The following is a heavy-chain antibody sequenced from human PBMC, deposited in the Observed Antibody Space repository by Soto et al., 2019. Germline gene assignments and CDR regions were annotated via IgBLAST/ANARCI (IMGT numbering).Heavy chain of an antibody. J-gene: IGHJ5*02. CDR3: ASGTGDPYLGRWFAP. D-gene: IGHD7-27*01. CDR1: GGSISSGGYS. Sequence: SETLSLTCAVSGGSISSGGYSWSWIRQPPGKGLEWIGYIYHSGSTYYNPSLKSRVTISVDRSKNQFSLKLSSVTAADTAVYYCASGTGDPYLGRWFAPWGQGTLVTVSS. CDR2: IYHSGST. V-gene: IGHV4-30-2*01.